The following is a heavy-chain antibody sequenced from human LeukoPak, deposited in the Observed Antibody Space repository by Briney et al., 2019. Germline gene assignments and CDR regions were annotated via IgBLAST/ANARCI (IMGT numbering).Heavy chain of an antibody. J-gene: IGHJ5*02. V-gene: IGHV1-18*01. Sequence: ASVKVSCKASGSTFTSYGISWVRQPPGQGLEWMGWISAYNGNTNYAQKLQGRVTMTTDTSTSTAYMELRSLRSDDTAVYYCARDLGGSHPRYGWFDPWGQGTLVTVSS. D-gene: IGHD1-26*01. CDR3: ARDLGGSHPRYGWFDP. CDR2: ISAYNGNT. CDR1: GSTFTSYG.